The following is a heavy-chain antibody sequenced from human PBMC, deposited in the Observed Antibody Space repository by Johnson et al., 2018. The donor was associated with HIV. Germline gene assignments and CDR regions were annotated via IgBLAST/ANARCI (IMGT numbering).Heavy chain of an antibody. CDR1: GFTFSSYA. Sequence: VQLVESGGGVVQPGRSLRLSCAASGFTFSSYAMHWVRQAPGKGLEWVAVISYDGSNKYYADSVKGRFTISRDNSKNTLYLQMNSLRAEDTAVYYCARRLGVVGAIGKGAFDIWGQGTMVTVSS. CDR3: ARRLGVVGAIGKGAFDI. D-gene: IGHD1-26*01. J-gene: IGHJ3*02. V-gene: IGHV3-30*04. CDR2: ISYDGSNK.